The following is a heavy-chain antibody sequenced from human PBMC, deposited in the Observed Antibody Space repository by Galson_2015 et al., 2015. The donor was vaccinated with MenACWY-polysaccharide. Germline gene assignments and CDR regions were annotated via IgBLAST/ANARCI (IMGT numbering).Heavy chain of an antibody. CDR2: MFPATSST. D-gene: IGHD2-2*01. Sequence: QPGAAVVKPGESLTISCAASGYNLNTFWSGWARQLPGKGLERMGIMFPATSSTKYSASFQGQVTISADKANPTAYLQWTSLKASDTAMYFCAKHKFGNARSPAGHWGQGTPIIVSS. CDR3: AKHKFGNARSPAGH. CDR1: GYNLNTFW. V-gene: IGHV5-51*01. J-gene: IGHJ4*02.